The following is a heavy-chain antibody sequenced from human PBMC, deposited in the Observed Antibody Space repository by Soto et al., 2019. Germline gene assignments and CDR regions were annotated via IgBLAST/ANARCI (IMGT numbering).Heavy chain of an antibody. D-gene: IGHD3-22*01. CDR3: ARDRVSSGYRHMDV. J-gene: IGHJ6*02. V-gene: IGHV3-11*06. CDR2: ISSSSSYT. Sequence: GGSLRLSCAASGFTFSYYYMSWIRQSPGKGLEWVSYISSSSSYTNYADSVKGRFTISRDNAKNSLYLQMNSLRAEDTAVYYCARDRVSSGYRHMDVWGQGTTVTVSS. CDR1: GFTFSYYY.